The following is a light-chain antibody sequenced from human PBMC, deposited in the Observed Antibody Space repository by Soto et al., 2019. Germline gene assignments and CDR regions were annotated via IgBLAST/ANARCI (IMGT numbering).Light chain of an antibody. J-gene: IGKJ4*01. V-gene: IGKV1-5*01. CDR2: EAS. Sequence: DIRMTQSPSTLSASVGDRVTITCRASQSISSWLAWYQQKPGKAPKVLIYEASNLESGVPSRFSGSGSGTEFNLTISSLQPDDFATYYCQEYSRDFGGGTRVEIK. CDR3: QEYSRD. CDR1: QSISSW.